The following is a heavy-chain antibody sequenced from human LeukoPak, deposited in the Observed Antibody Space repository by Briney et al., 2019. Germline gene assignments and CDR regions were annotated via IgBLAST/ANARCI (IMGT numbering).Heavy chain of an antibody. D-gene: IGHD3-22*01. V-gene: IGHV3-23*01. CDR3: AKRGVVIRVILVGFHKEAYYFDS. CDR2: ISGSGGST. CDR1: GFTVSKDY. Sequence: GGSLRLSCVGSGFTVSKDYMSWVRQAPGKGLEWVAGISGSGGSTNYADSVKGRFTISRDNPKNTLYLQMNSLTVEDTAVYFCAKRGVVIRVILVGFHKEAYYFDSWGQGALVTVSS. J-gene: IGHJ4*02.